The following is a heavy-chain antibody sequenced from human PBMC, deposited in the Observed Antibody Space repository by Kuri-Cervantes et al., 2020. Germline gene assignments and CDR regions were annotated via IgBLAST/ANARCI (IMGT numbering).Heavy chain of an antibody. CDR3: ARVYDSSGYYLNY. V-gene: IGHV4-4*07. CDR1: GGSISSYY. J-gene: IGHJ4*02. D-gene: IGHD3-22*01. CDR2: IYTSGST. Sequence: GSLRLSCTVSGGSISSYYWSWIRQLAGKGLEWIGRIYTSGSTNYNPSLKSRVTISVDTSKNQFSLKLSSVTAADTAVYYCARVYDSSGYYLNYWGQGTLVTVSS.